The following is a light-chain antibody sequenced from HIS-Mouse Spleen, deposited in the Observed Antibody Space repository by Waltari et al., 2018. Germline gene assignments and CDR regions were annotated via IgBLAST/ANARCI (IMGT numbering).Light chain of an antibody. J-gene: IGLJ3*02. CDR1: SSDVGSYNL. CDR2: EGS. Sequence: QSALTQPASVSGSPGQSITISCTGTSSDVGSYNLVSWYQKHPGKAPKLMIYEGSKRPSGVSNRLSGSKPGNTASLTISGLQAEDEADYYCCSYAGSSTWVFGGGTKLTVL. V-gene: IGLV2-23*01. CDR3: CSYAGSSTWV.